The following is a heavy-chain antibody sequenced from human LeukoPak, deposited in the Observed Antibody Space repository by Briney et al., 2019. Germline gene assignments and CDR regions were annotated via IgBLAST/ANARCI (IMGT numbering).Heavy chain of an antibody. Sequence: ASVKVSCKASGYTFTAYYIHWVRQAPGQGLEWMGWINPNSGGTNYAQKFQGRVTMTRDTSISTAYMELSRLRSDDMAVYFCARRCDTSSYYTYYFDYWSQGTLVTVSS. CDR2: INPNSGGT. CDR3: ARRCDTSSYYTYYFDY. J-gene: IGHJ4*02. V-gene: IGHV1-2*02. CDR1: GYTFTAYY. D-gene: IGHD3-22*01.